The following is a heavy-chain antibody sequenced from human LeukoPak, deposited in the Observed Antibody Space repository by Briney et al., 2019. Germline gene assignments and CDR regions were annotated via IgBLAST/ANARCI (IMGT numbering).Heavy chain of an antibody. D-gene: IGHD3-10*01. CDR2: ITGSGDTI. CDR1: AITFSTYE. CDR3: AMEYYYGSGKDYMDV. Sequence: GGSLRLSCAASAITFSTYEMNWVSQAQGKGLEWVSYITGSGDTINYADSVKGRFTISRDNAANSLYLQMNSLRAEDTAVYYCAMEYYYGSGKDYMDVWGKGTMVTVSS. V-gene: IGHV3-48*03. J-gene: IGHJ6*03.